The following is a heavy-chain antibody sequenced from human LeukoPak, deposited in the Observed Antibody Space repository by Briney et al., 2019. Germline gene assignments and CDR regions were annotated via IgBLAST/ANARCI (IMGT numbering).Heavy chain of an antibody. D-gene: IGHD1-26*01. CDR2: MKSIVDGGTT. V-gene: IGHV3-15*01. Sequence: GGSLRLSCAGTGFIFSNAWMGWVRQAPGKGLEWVGRMKSIVDGGTTDYAATVKGRFAISRDDSKTTLFLQMHSLKTEDTAVYYCITEKPYRGLRTFDYWGQGTLVTVSS. J-gene: IGHJ4*02. CDR1: GFIFSNAW. CDR3: ITEKPYRGLRTFDY.